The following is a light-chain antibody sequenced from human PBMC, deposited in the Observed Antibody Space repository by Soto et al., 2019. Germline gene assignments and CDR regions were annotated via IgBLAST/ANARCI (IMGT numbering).Light chain of an antibody. J-gene: IGKJ4*01. CDR2: DAS. CDR3: QKYNSAPLT. CDR1: QTVRNNY. Sequence: EFVLTQSPGTLSLSPGERATLSCRASQTVRNNYLAWYQQKPGQAPRLLIYDASSRATGIPDRFSGTGFGTEFTLTISSLQSEDVAAYYCQKYNSAPLTFGGGTKVDIK. V-gene: IGKV3-20*01.